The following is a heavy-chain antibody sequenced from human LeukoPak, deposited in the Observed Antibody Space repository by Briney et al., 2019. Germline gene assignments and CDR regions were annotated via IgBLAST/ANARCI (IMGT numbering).Heavy chain of an antibody. CDR3: AKDIYGSGSYPGYYFDY. CDR2: ISYDGSNK. D-gene: IGHD3-10*01. J-gene: IGHJ4*02. V-gene: IGHV3-30*18. Sequence: GGSLRLSCAASGFTFSSYGMHWVRQAPGKGLEWVAVISYDGSNKYYADSVKGRFTISRDNSENTLYLQMNSLRAEDTAVYYCAKDIYGSGSYPGYYFDYWGQGTLVTVSS. CDR1: GFTFSSYG.